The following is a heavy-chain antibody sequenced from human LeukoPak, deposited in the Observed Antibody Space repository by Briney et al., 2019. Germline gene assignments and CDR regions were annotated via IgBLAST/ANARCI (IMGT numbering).Heavy chain of an antibody. CDR3: ASFDSSSLSYYYYGMDV. J-gene: IGHJ6*02. V-gene: IGHV3-7*05. D-gene: IGHD6-6*01. CDR1: GFTFSSYW. CDR2: IKQDESEK. Sequence: GGSLRLSCAASGFTFSSYWMSWVRQAPGKGLEWVANIKQDESEKYYVDSVKGRFTISRDNAKNSLYLQMNSLRAEDTAVYYCASFDSSSLSYYYYGMDVWGQGTTVTVSS.